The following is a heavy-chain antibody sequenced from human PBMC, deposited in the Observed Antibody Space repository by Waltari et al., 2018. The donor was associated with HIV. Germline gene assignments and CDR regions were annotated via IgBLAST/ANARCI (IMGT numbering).Heavy chain of an antibody. Sequence: EVQLVESGGGLVKPGGSLRLSCAASGFTFSSYSMNWVRQAPGQGLEWGSSISSSSSYIYYADSVKGRFTISRDNAKNSLYLQMNSLRAEDTAVYYCARSGSGYYYQVYFDYWGQGTLVTVSS. D-gene: IGHD3-22*01. V-gene: IGHV3-21*01. CDR1: GFTFSSYS. CDR3: ARSGSGYYYQVYFDY. J-gene: IGHJ4*02. CDR2: ISSSSSYI.